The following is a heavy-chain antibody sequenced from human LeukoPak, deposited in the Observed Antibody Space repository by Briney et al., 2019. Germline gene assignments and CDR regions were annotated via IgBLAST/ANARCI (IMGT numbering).Heavy chain of an antibody. V-gene: IGHV3-30*18. CDR1: GFTFSNYA. Sequence: GSLRLSCAASGFTFSNYAMHCVRQAPGKGLEWVAVISYDGSNKYYADSVKGRFTISRDNSKNTLYLQMNSLRPEDTAVYYCAKDLAAAGCDYWAREPWSPSPQ. CDR3: AKDLAAAGCDY. CDR2: ISYDGSNK. D-gene: IGHD6-13*01. J-gene: IGHJ4*02.